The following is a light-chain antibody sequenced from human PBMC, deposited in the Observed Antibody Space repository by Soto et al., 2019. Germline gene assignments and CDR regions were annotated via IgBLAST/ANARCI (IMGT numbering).Light chain of an antibody. Sequence: QLVLTQSPSASASLGASVKLTCTLSGGHSSYAIAWHQQQPEKGPRFLMKFRSDGSHSKGDGIPDRFSGSSSGAERYLTISSLQSEDEADYYCQTWGSGIQVFGGGTQLTVL. J-gene: IGLJ2*01. V-gene: IGLV4-69*01. CDR3: QTWGSGIQV. CDR2: FRSDGSH. CDR1: GGHSSYA.